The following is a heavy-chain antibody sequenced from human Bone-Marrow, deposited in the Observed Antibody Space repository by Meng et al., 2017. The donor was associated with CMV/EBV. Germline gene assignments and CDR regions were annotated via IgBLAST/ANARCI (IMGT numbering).Heavy chain of an antibody. D-gene: IGHD6-6*01. CDR1: GFTFSSYV. J-gene: IGHJ4*02. CDR2: IQYDGSNK. V-gene: IGHV3-30*02. CDR3: AKVLYSSSSGDY. Sequence: GESLKISCAASGFTFSSYVMHWVRQAPGKGLEWVAFIQYDGSNKYYADSVKGRFTISRDNSKNTLYLQMNSLRAEDTAVYYCAKVLYSSSSGDYWGQGTLVTVSS.